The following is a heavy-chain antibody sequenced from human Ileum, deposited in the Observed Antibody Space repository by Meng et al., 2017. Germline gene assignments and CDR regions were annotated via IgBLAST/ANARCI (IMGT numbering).Heavy chain of an antibody. CDR1: GGSISSGSYY. D-gene: IGHD3-10*01. CDR2: IYTSGST. Sequence: SETLSLTCTVSGGSISSGSYYWSWIRQPAGKGLEWIGRIYTSGSTNYNPSLKSRVTISVDTSKNQFSLKLSSVTAADTAVYYCAREINRGLSVWFGELLVAYFDYWGQGTLVTVSS. CDR3: AREINRGLSVWFGELLVAYFDY. V-gene: IGHV4-61*02. J-gene: IGHJ4*02.